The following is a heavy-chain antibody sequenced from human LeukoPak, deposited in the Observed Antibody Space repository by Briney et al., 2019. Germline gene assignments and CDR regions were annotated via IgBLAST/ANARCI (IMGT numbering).Heavy chain of an antibody. CDR1: GFTFSSYG. CDR2: ISYDGSNK. D-gene: IGHD3-16*01. CDR3: AKRPRFEGSDGWFDP. Sequence: PGGSLRLSCAASGFTFSSYGMHWVRQAPGKGLEWVAVISYDGSNKYYADSVKGRFTISRDNSKNTLYRQMNSLRAEDTAVYYCAKRPRFEGSDGWFDPWGQGTLVTVSS. J-gene: IGHJ5*02. V-gene: IGHV3-30*18.